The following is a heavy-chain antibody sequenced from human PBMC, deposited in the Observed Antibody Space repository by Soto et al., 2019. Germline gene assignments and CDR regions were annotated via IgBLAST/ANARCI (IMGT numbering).Heavy chain of an antibody. J-gene: IGHJ4*02. CDR1: GYSFTSYW. V-gene: IGHV5-10-1*01. CDR3: ARQTPDYYDSSGYPFDY. CDR2: IDPSDSYT. Sequence: PGESLKISCKGSGYSFTSYWISWVRQMPGKGLEWMGRIDPSDSYTNYSPSFQGHVTISADKSISTAYLQWSSLKASDTAMYYCARQTPDYYDSSGYPFDYWGQGTLVTVSS. D-gene: IGHD3-22*01.